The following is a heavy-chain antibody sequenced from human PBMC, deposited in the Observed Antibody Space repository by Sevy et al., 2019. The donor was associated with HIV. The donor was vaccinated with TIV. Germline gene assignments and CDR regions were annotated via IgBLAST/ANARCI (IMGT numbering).Heavy chain of an antibody. J-gene: IGHJ4*02. CDR2: FDPEDDET. Sequence: ASVKVSCKVSGYTLTEFAMHWVRQAPGKGLEWMGTFDPEDDETMYAQKFQGRLTLTEDTSIDTAYMELSSLRSEDTAVYYCATTKDYYETSGYPVDYWGQGTLVTVSS. V-gene: IGHV1-24*01. D-gene: IGHD3-22*01. CDR1: GYTLTEFA. CDR3: ATTKDYYETSGYPVDY.